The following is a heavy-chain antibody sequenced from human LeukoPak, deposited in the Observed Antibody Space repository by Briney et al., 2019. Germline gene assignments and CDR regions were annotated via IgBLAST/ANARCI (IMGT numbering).Heavy chain of an antibody. CDR3: ARKESGSYY. D-gene: IGHD3-10*01. Sequence: GGSLRLSCAASGFTFSSYEMNWVRQAPGKGLEWVSYISSSGSTIYYAGSEKGRFTIASNNAKHSVFLQTNSPRAEAPADYYCARKESGSYYWGEGKLVSVSS. V-gene: IGHV3-48*03. J-gene: IGHJ4*02. CDR2: ISSSGSTI. CDR1: GFTFSSYE.